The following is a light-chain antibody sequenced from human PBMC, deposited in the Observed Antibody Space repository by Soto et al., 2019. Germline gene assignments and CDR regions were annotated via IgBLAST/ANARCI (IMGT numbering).Light chain of an antibody. J-gene: IGKJ2*01. CDR3: QQYGSSPH. Sequence: EIVLTQSPGTLSLSPGERATLSCRASQSVSSSYLAWYQQKPGQAPRLLIYGASSSATGIPDRFSGSGSGTAFTLTISRLEPEAFAVYYCQQYGSSPHFGQGTKLEIK. CDR1: QSVSSSY. CDR2: GAS. V-gene: IGKV3-20*01.